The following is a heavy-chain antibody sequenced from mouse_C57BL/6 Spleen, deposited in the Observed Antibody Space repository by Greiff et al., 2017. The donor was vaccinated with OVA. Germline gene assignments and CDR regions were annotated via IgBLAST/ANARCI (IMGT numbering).Heavy chain of an antibody. J-gene: IGHJ4*01. CDR1: GYAFTNYL. V-gene: IGHV1-54*01. CDR3: ARRRVQKGNAMDY. CDR2: INPGSGGT. Sequence: VQLQQSGAELVRPGTSVKVSCKASGYAFTNYLIEWVKQRPGQGLEWIGVINPGSGGTNYNEKFKGKATLTADKSSSTAYMQLSSLTSEDSAVYFCARRRVQKGNAMDYWGQGTSVTVSS.